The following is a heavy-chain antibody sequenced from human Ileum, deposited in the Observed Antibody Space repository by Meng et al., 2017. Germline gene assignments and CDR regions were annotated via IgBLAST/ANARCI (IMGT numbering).Heavy chain of an antibody. CDR1: GGSFSGYY. CDR3: AGGSSSWRFDY. J-gene: IGHJ4*02. D-gene: IGHD6-13*01. V-gene: IGHV4-34*01. Sequence: SETLSLTCAVYGGSFSGYYWSWIRQPPGKGLEWIGEINHSGSTNYNPSLKSRVTISVDTSKNQFSLKLSSVTAADTAVYYCAGGSSSWRFDYWGQGTMVTVSS. CDR2: INHSGST.